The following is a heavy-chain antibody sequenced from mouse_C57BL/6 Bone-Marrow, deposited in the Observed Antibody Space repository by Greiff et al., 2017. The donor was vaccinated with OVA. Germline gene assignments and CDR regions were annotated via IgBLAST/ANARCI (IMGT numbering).Heavy chain of an antibody. D-gene: IGHD2-10*01. CDR1: GYTFTSYW. V-gene: IGHV1-59*01. CDR2: IDPSASST. Sequence: QVQLQQPGAELVRPGPSVKLSCKASGYTFTSYWMHWVKQRPGQGLEWIGVIDPSASSTNYNQKFKGKATLTVDTSSSTAYMQLSSLTSEDSAFYYCAISYYRGYFDYWGQGTTLTVSS. J-gene: IGHJ2*01. CDR3: AISYYRGYFDY.